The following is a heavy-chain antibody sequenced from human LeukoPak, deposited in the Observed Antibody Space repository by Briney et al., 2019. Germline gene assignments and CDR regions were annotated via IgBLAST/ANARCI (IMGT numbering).Heavy chain of an antibody. J-gene: IGHJ4*02. V-gene: IGHV3-11*01. Sequence: GGSLRLSCAASGFTFSDYYISWIRQAPGKGLEWVSYISSSGSTIYYADSVKGRFTISRDNAKNSLYLQMNSLRAEDTAVYYCARSRVLHYFDYWGQGTMVTVSS. CDR2: ISSSGSTI. CDR3: ARSRVLHYFDY. CDR1: GFTFSDYY.